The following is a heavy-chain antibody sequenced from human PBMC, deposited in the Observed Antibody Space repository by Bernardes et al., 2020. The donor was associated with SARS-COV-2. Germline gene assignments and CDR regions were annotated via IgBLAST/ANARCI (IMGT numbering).Heavy chain of an antibody. J-gene: IGHJ5*02. V-gene: IGHV3-23*01. Sequence: GSIRLSGAASGFTFSSYAMSWVRQAPGTGLEWVSSISGSGGSTYSADSVKGRFTISRDNSKNTLYLQMNSLRAEDTAVYYCAKLGERYKYNWFDPWGQGTLVTVSS. CDR2: ISGSGGST. CDR3: AKLGERYKYNWFDP. CDR1: GFTFSSYA. D-gene: IGHD1-1*01.